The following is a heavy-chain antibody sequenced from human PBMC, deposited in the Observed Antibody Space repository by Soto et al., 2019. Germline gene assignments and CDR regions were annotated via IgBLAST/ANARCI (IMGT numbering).Heavy chain of an antibody. Sequence: SVKVSCKASGGTFSSYAISGVRQAPGQGLEWMGGIIPIFGTANYAQKFQGRVTITADESTSTAYMELSSLRSEDTAVYYCARSEYSSSSFTSYFDYWGQGTLVTVSS. CDR1: GGTFSSYA. V-gene: IGHV1-69*13. CDR3: ARSEYSSSSFTSYFDY. J-gene: IGHJ4*02. CDR2: IIPIFGTA. D-gene: IGHD6-6*01.